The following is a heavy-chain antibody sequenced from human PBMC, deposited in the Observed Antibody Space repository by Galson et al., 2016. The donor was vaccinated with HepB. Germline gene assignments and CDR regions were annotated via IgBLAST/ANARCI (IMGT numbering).Heavy chain of an antibody. D-gene: IGHD3-3*01. V-gene: IGHV3-23*01. CDR1: GFTFSTSA. CDR2: ISSTSHST. Sequence: SLRLSCAASGFTFSTSAMSWVRQPPGQGLEWVSAISSTSHSTYYADSVKGRFTISRDNAKSTLFLQMDSLKIEDTAVYCCAKGWRGPDSWGQGTLVTVSS. CDR3: AKGWRGPDS. J-gene: IGHJ4*02.